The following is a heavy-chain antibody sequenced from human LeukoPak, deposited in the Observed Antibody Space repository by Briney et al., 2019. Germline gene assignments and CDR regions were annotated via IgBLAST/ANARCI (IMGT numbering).Heavy chain of an antibody. J-gene: IGHJ3*02. D-gene: IGHD6-19*01. Sequence: PSETLSLTCTVSGGSISSYYWSWIRQPPGKGLEWIGYIYYSGSTNYNPSLKSRVTISVDTSKNQFSLKLSSVTAADTAVYCCARGGRQWLDGAFDIWGQGTMVTVSS. CDR3: ARGGRQWLDGAFDI. CDR2: IYYSGST. V-gene: IGHV4-59*01. CDR1: GGSISSYY.